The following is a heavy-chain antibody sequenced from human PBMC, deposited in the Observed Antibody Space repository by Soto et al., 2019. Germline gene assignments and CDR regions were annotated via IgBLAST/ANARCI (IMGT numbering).Heavy chain of an antibody. Sequence: ASVKVSCKASGYTFTGYYIHWVRQAPGQGLEWVGWMDPNSGGTSYAEKFQGRVTLTRDTSITTAYMELTSLRSDDTAVYYCAREKAAPLSSGYGFDIWGQGTKVTVS. CDR3: AREKAAPLSSGYGFDI. D-gene: IGHD3-22*01. CDR1: GYTFTGYY. V-gene: IGHV1-2*02. CDR2: MDPNSGGT. J-gene: IGHJ3*02.